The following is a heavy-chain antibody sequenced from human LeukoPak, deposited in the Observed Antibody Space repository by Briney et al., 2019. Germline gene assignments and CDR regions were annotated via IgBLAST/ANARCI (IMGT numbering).Heavy chain of an antibody. J-gene: IGHJ3*02. D-gene: IGHD3-3*01. CDR3: AKDRRITIFGVVIPDAFDI. CDR2: ISSSSSYI. V-gene: IGHV3-21*01. Sequence: GGSLRLSCAASGITFNSYTMNWVRQAPGKGLEWVSSISSSSSYIYYAASVKGRFTISRDNSKNTLYLQMNSLRAEDTAVYYCAKDRRITIFGVVIPDAFDIWGQGTMVTVSS. CDR1: GITFNSYT.